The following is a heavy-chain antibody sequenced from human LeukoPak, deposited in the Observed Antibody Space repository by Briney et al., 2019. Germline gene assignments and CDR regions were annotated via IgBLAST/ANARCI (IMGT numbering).Heavy chain of an antibody. CDR1: GGSFSGYY. Sequence: SETLSLTCAVYGGSFSGYYWSWIRQPPGKGLEWIGEINHSGSTNYNPSLKSRVTISVDTSKNQFSLKLSSVTAADAAVYYCARAASYDYVWGSYRYRWGTFDYWGQGTLVTVSS. D-gene: IGHD3-16*02. CDR3: ARAASYDYVWGSYRYRWGTFDY. V-gene: IGHV4-34*01. J-gene: IGHJ4*02. CDR2: INHSGST.